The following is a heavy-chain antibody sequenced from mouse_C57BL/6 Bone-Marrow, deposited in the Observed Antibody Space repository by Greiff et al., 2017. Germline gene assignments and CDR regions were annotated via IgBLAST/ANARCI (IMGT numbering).Heavy chain of an antibody. Sequence: VQLQQSGPGLVKPSQSLSLTCSVTGYSITSGYYWNWIRQFPGNKLEWMGYISYDGSNNYNPSLKNRISITRDTSKNQFFLKLNSVTTEDTATYYCARDSHKTVFDYWGQGTTRTVSS. D-gene: IGHD6-1*01. CDR1: GYSITSGYY. CDR2: ISYDGSN. V-gene: IGHV3-6*01. J-gene: IGHJ2*01. CDR3: ARDSHKTVFDY.